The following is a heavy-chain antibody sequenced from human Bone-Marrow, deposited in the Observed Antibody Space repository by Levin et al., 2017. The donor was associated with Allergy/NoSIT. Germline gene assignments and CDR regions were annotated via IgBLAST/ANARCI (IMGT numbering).Heavy chain of an antibody. V-gene: IGHV2-70*01. D-gene: IGHD3-10*01. Sequence: SGPTLVKPTQTRKRNRTGAGGGRRKRGRCVSWIRQPPGKALEWLALIYWDAAPYYSTSLKTRLTISKDTSKNQGVLTMTNMDPVDTATYYCARIRGSGTYFDYWGQGTLVTVSS. CDR1: GGGRRKRGRC. J-gene: IGHJ4*02. CDR2: IYWDAAP. CDR3: ARIRGSGTYFDY.